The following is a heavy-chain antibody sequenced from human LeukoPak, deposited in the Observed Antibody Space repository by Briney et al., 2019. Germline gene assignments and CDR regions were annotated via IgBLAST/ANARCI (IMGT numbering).Heavy chain of an antibody. Sequence: GGSLRLSCAASGFTFDDYAMHWVRQAPGKGLEWVSGISWNSGSIGYADSVKGRFTISRDNAKNSLYLQMNSLRAEDTAVYYCAKAAGATTSYYYYGMDVWGQGTTVTVSS. CDR1: GFTFDDYA. CDR2: ISWNSGSI. J-gene: IGHJ6*02. V-gene: IGHV3-9*01. CDR3: AKAAGATTSYYYYGMDV. D-gene: IGHD1-26*01.